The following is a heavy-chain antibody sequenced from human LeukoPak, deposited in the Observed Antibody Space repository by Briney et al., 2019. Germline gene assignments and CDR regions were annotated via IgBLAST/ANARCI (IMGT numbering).Heavy chain of an antibody. D-gene: IGHD3/OR15-3a*01. CDR2: ISYDGSNK. CDR3: AKDHTIWAGAYYFDY. V-gene: IGHV3-30-3*01. J-gene: IGHJ4*02. CDR1: GFTFSSYA. Sequence: GRSLRLSCAASGFTFSSYAMHWVRQAPGKGLEWVAVISYDGSNKYYADSVKGRFTISRDNSKNTLYLQMNSLRAEDTAVYYCAKDHTIWAGAYYFDYWGQGTLVTVSS.